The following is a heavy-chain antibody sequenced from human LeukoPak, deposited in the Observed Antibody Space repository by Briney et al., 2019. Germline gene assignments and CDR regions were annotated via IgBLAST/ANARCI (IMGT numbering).Heavy chain of an antibody. CDR3: ARASYSGSYYTHDAFDI. V-gene: IGHV4-61*02. CDR1: GGSISSGSYY. D-gene: IGHD1-26*01. Sequence: PSQTLSLTCTVSGGSISSGSYYWSWIRQPAGKGLEWIGRVYTSGSTNYNPSLKSRVTISVDTSKNQFSLNLSSVTAADTAVYYCARASYSGSYYTHDAFDIWGQGTMVTVSS. J-gene: IGHJ3*02. CDR2: VYTSGST.